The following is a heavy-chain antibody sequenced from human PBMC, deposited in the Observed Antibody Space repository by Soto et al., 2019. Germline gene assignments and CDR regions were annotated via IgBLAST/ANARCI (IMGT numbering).Heavy chain of an antibody. CDR1: GFTFSSYS. D-gene: IGHD4-17*01. Sequence: EVQLVESGGGLVKPGGSLRLSCAASGFTFSSYSMYWVRQAPGKGLEWVSSISSSSSYIYYADPVKGRFTISRDNAKNSLYLQMNSLRAEDTAVYYCARKGYGDYGGMDVWGQGTTVTVSS. CDR2: ISSSSSYI. V-gene: IGHV3-21*01. CDR3: ARKGYGDYGGMDV. J-gene: IGHJ6*02.